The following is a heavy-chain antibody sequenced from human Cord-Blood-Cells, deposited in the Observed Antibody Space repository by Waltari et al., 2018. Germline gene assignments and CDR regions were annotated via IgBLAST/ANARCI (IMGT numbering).Heavy chain of an antibody. Sequence: QVKLVKAGSGVKKPGAAVTVSCRVSGSTLTDLALHWVRQAPGKGLEWMGGFDPEDGETIYAQKFQGRVTMTEDTSTDTAYMELSSLRSEDTAVYYCATSGHDYSNYYFDYWGQGTLVTVSS. J-gene: IGHJ4*02. D-gene: IGHD4-4*01. CDR2: FDPEDGET. CDR1: GSTLTDLA. CDR3: ATSGHDYSNYYFDY. V-gene: IGHV1-24*01.